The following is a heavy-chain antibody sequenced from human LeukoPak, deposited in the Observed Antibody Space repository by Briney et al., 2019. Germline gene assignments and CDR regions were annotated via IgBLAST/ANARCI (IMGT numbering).Heavy chain of an antibody. CDR3: AKLRMRFPVRA. CDR1: GFTFSSYS. V-gene: IGHV3-21*01. J-gene: IGHJ4*02. D-gene: IGHD2-8*01. CDR2: ISSSSSYI. Sequence: GGSLRLSCAASGFTFSSYSMNWVRQAPGKGLEWVSSISSSSSYIYYADSVKGRFTISRDNSKNTLYLQMNSLRAEDTAVYYCAKLRMRFPVRARGQGTLVTVSS.